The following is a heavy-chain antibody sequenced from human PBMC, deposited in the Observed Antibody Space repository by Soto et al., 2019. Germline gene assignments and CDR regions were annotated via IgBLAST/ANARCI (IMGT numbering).Heavy chain of an antibody. CDR2: VHYTGST. J-gene: IGHJ4*02. Sequence: PSDTLSLTCTVSDGSISRSTFYWGWIRQPPGKGLEWIGSVHYTGSTNYNPSLKSRVTISVDTSKNQFSLKLSSVTAADTAVYYCARVNRGYYSSSSRYYFDYWGQGTLVTVSS. CDR3: ARVNRGYYSSSSRYYFDY. V-gene: IGHV4-39*07. CDR1: DGSISRSTFY. D-gene: IGHD6-6*01.